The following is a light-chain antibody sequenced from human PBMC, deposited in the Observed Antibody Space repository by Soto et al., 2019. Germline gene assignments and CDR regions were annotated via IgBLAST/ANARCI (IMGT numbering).Light chain of an antibody. CDR3: QQYDDWLRLT. CDR2: GAS. Sequence: ILLTQSPGTLSPSPGERATLRSRASQSVSNNYLAWYQQKPGQAPRLLLFGASSRATGIPARFSGSGSGTEFNLTISSLQSEDFAVYFCQQYDDWLRLTFGGGTKVDI. CDR1: QSVSNN. J-gene: IGKJ4*01. V-gene: IGKV3D-15*01.